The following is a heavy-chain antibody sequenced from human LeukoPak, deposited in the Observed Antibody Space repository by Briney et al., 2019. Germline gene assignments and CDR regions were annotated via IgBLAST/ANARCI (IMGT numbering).Heavy chain of an antibody. Sequence: SETLSLTCTVSGGSISRYYWSWIRQPPGKGLEWIGYIYYSGSTNYNPSLKSRVTMSVDTSKNQFSLKLSSVTAADTAVYYCAREEVYFDYWGQGTLVTVSS. CDR2: IYYSGST. CDR3: AREEVYFDY. CDR1: GGSISRYY. J-gene: IGHJ4*02. V-gene: IGHV4-59*12.